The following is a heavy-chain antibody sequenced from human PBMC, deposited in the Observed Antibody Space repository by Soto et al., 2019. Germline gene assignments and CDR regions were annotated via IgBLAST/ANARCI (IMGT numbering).Heavy chain of an antibody. V-gene: IGHV4-4*02. CDR2: SYHSGST. Sequence: SETLSLTCAVSGGSISSSNWWSWVRQPPGKGLGWIGESYHSGSTNYNPSFKSRVTISVDKSKNQFSLKLSSVTAADTAVYYCARGSTMVRGVILTPFDYWGQGTLVTVSS. CDR1: GGSISSSNW. CDR3: ARGSTMVRGVILTPFDY. J-gene: IGHJ4*02. D-gene: IGHD3-10*01.